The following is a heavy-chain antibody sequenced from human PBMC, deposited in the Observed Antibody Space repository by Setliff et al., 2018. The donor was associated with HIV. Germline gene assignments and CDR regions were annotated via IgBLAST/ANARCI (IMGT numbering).Heavy chain of an antibody. Sequence: SVKVSCKASGYTFTSYDLYWVRQATGQGLEWMGRIIPIFGTANYAQKFQGRVTITADKSTSTAYMELSSLRSEDTAVYYCARNPQPTGTPDYYYYYYMDVWGKGTTVTVSS. J-gene: IGHJ6*03. CDR2: IIPIFGTA. D-gene: IGHD1-1*01. CDR1: GYTFTSYD. CDR3: ARNPQPTGTPDYYYYYYMDV. V-gene: IGHV1-69*06.